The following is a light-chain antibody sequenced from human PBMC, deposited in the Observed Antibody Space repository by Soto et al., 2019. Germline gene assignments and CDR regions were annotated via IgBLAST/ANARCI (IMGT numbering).Light chain of an antibody. V-gene: IGLV2-11*01. CDR3: SSYTTTNTPYV. CDR1: SSDLGGYNY. Sequence: QSALTQPRSVSGSPGQSVTISCSGTSSDLGGYNYVSWYQHHPGKAPKLMIYDVTLRPSGVPDRFSGSKSGNTASLTISGLQADDEANYYCSSYTTTNTPYVFGTGTKLTVL. J-gene: IGLJ1*01. CDR2: DVT.